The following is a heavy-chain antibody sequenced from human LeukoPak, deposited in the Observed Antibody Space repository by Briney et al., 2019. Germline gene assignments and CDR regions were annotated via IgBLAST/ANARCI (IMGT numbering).Heavy chain of an antibody. CDR1: GFTFSTYG. CDR2: INHSGST. J-gene: IGHJ4*02. Sequence: GSLRLSCAASGFTFSTYGMSWVRQAPGKGLEWIGEINHSGSTNYNPSLKSRVTISVDTSKNQFSLKLSSVTAADTAVYYCARQNYSSSWYWDYWGQGTLVTVSS. CDR3: ARQNYSSSWYWDY. D-gene: IGHD6-13*01. V-gene: IGHV4-34*01.